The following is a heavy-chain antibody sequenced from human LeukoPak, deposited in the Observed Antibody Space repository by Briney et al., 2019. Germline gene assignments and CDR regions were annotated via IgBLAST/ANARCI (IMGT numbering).Heavy chain of an antibody. D-gene: IGHD3-22*01. J-gene: IGHJ4*02. CDR2: ISAYNGNT. Sequence: ASVKVSCKASGYTFTSYGISWVRQAPGQGLEWMGWISAYNGNTNYAQKLQGRVTMTTDTSTSTAYMELRSLGSDDTAVYYCAREVYYDSSGPNDYWGQGTLVTVSS. CDR1: GYTFTSYG. CDR3: AREVYYDSSGPNDY. V-gene: IGHV1-18*01.